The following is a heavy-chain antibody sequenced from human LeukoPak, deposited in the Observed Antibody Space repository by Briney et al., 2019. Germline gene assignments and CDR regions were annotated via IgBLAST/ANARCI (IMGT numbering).Heavy chain of an antibody. CDR2: ISGSGGST. V-gene: IGHV3-23*01. CDR3: AKSGAANDYYYYMDV. J-gene: IGHJ6*03. D-gene: IGHD2-15*01. CDR1: GFTFSSYA. Sequence: GGSLRLSCAASGFTFSSYAMSWVRQAPGKGLEWVSAISGSGGSTYYADSVKGRFTISRDNSKNTLYLQMNSLRAEDTAVYYCAKSGAANDYYYYMDVWGKGTTVTISS.